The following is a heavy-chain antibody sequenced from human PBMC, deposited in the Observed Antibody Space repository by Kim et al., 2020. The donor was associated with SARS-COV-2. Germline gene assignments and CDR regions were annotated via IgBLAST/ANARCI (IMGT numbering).Heavy chain of an antibody. CDR2: IIPIFGTA. CDR1: GGTFSSYA. Sequence: SVKVSCKASGGTFSSYAISWVRQATGQGLEWMGGIIPIFGTANYAQKFQGRVTITADESTSTAYMELSSLRSEDTAVYYCARVGSWDSSGYSDDYWGQGTLVTVSS. V-gene: IGHV1-69*13. J-gene: IGHJ4*02. D-gene: IGHD3-22*01. CDR3: ARVGSWDSSGYSDDY.